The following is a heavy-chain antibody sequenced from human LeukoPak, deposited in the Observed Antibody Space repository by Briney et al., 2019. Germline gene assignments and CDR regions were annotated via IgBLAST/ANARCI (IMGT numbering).Heavy chain of an antibody. CDR1: GGTFSSYA. D-gene: IGHD1-1*01. Sequence: GASVKVSCKASGGTFSSYAISWVRQAPGQGLEWMGGIIPIFGTANYAQKFQGRVTITTDESTSTAYMELSSLRSEDTAVYYCARVAAPPQRWFDPWGQGTLVTVSS. CDR2: IIPIFGTA. CDR3: ARVAAPPQRWFDP. V-gene: IGHV1-69*05. J-gene: IGHJ5*02.